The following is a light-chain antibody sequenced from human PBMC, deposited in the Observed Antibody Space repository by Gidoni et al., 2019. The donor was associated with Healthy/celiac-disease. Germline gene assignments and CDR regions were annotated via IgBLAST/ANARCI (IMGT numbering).Light chain of an antibody. CDR1: SSDVGSSNL. J-gene: IGLJ1*01. CDR2: ECS. Sequence: QSALNQPAPVPGSPGTSNTIPCPGTSSDVGSSNLVSWYQQHPSKDPTLMMYECSKRASGVSNRFSGSKAGNTASLTISGLQAEDESDYYCCSYAGSSTVNVFGAGTKVTVL. CDR3: CSYAGSSTVNV. V-gene: IGLV2-23*03.